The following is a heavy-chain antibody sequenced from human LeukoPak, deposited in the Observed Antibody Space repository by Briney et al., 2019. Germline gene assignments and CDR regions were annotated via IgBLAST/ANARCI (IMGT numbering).Heavy chain of an antibody. CDR3: AREDYYAGPFDP. J-gene: IGHJ5*02. CDR1: GFTVSGNY. CDR2: IYSGGST. V-gene: IGHV3-66*01. D-gene: IGHD3-22*01. Sequence: VGSLRLSCAASGFTVSGNYMSWVRQAPGKGLEWVSVIYSGGSTYYADSVKGRFTISRDNSKNTLYLQMNSLRAEDTAVYYCAREDYYAGPFDPWGQGTLVTVSS.